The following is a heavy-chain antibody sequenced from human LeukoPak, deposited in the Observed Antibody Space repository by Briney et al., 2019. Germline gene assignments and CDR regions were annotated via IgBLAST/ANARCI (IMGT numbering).Heavy chain of an antibody. J-gene: IGHJ4*02. CDR3: ARQTGSGLFILP. CDR1: GVSISSSYSY. D-gene: IGHD3/OR15-3a*01. V-gene: IGHV4-39*01. Sequence: PSETLSLTCTVSGVSISSSYSYWGWIRQPPGMGLEWIGSIYYTGNTYYNASLKCQVSISIDTSKNQFSLKLTSVTAADTAVYYCARQTGSGLFILPGGQGTLVTVSS. CDR2: IYYTGNT.